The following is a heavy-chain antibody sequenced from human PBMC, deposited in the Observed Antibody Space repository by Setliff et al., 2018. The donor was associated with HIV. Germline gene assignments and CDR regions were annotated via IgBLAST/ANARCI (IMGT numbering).Heavy chain of an antibody. D-gene: IGHD2-8*01. CDR3: ARGRLRNYFDY. Sequence: ASVKVSCKASGYTFTDYTIHWVRQAPGQRLEWMGWINAGNGNTKYSQKFQGRVSITRDTSASKAYLELSSLGSEDTAVYYCARGRLRNYFDYWGQGTLVTVSS. V-gene: IGHV1-3*01. CDR2: INAGNGNT. CDR1: GYTFTDYT. J-gene: IGHJ4*02.